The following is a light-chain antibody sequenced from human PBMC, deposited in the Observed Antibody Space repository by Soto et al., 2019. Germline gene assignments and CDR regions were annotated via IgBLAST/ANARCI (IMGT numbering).Light chain of an antibody. V-gene: IGKV1-9*01. CDR1: QGISKF. CDR3: QQLNSYPLT. J-gene: IGKJ4*01. Sequence: DIQLTQSPSFLSASVGDRVTITCRASQGISKFLAWYQQQPRKAPNLLIYAASTLQSGVPSRFSGSGSGTEFTLTISSLKPEDFATYYCQQLNSYPLTFGGGTKVETK. CDR2: AAS.